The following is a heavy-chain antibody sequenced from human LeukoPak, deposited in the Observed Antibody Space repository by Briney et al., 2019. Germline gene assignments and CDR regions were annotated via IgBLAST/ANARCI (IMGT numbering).Heavy chain of an antibody. CDR2: ISSSSSYI. CDR1: GFTFSSYS. J-gene: IGHJ4*02. CDR3: ARYQYYYDSSGYSSTFYFDY. D-gene: IGHD3-22*01. Sequence: GGSLRLSCAASGFTFSSYSMNWVRQAPGKGLEWVSSISSSSSYIYYADSVKGRFTISRDNAKNSLYLQMNSLRAEGTAVYYCARYQYYYDSSGYSSTFYFDYRGQGTLVTASS. V-gene: IGHV3-21*01.